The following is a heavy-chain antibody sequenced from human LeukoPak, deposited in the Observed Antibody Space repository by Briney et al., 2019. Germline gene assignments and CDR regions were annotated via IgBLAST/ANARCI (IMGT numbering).Heavy chain of an antibody. CDR1: GFTFSSYD. D-gene: IGHD3-10*02. CDR2: IGTAGDT. Sequence: GGSLRLSCAASGFTFSSYDMHWVRQATGKGLEWVSAIGTAGDTYYPGSVKGRFTTSRENAKNSLYLQMNSLRAGDTAVYYCACSGRGEYGMDVWGQGTTVTVSS. V-gene: IGHV3-13*01. J-gene: IGHJ6*02. CDR3: ACSGRGEYGMDV.